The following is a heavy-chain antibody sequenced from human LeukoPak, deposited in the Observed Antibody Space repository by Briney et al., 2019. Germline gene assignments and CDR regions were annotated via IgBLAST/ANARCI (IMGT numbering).Heavy chain of an antibody. V-gene: IGHV3-7*01. CDR2: IKQDGSEK. J-gene: IGHJ4*02. CDR1: GFTFSSYS. Sequence: GGSLRLSCAASGFTFSSYSMNWVRQAPGKGLEWVANIKQDGSEKYYVDSVKGRFTISRDNAKNSLYLQMNSLRADDTAVYYCARGFSWGWDYWGQGTLVTVSS. D-gene: IGHD3-16*01. CDR3: ARGFSWGWDY.